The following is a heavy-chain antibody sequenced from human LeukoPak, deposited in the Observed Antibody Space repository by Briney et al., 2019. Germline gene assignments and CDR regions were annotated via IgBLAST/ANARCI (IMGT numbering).Heavy chain of an antibody. Sequence: ASVKVSCKVSGYTLTVLSILWVRQAPGKGLEWMGGFDPEDGGTIYAQKFQGRVTMTEDTSTDTAYMELSSLRSEDTAVYYCATLGLVGATPNFDYWGQGTLVTVSS. J-gene: IGHJ4*02. D-gene: IGHD1-26*01. CDR1: GYTLTVLS. V-gene: IGHV1-24*01. CDR3: ATLGLVGATPNFDY. CDR2: FDPEDGGT.